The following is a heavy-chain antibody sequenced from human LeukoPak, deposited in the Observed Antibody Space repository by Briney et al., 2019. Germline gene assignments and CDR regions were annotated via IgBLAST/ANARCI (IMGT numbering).Heavy chain of an antibody. V-gene: IGHV4-30-2*01. CDR1: GGSISSGSYS. Sequence: PPETLSLTCAVSGGSISSGSYSWSWIRQPPGKGLEWIGYIYPRGSTYYNPSLKSRVTMSLDTSKNQFSLRLSSVTAADTAVYYCARKEVGQYYFDYWGQGTLVTVSS. J-gene: IGHJ4*02. CDR3: ARKEVGQYYFDY. D-gene: IGHD2-2*01. CDR2: IYPRGST.